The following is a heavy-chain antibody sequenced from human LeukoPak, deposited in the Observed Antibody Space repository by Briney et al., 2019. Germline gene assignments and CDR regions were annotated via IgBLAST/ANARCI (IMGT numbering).Heavy chain of an antibody. Sequence: GGSLRLSCAASGFTFSSYIMNWVRQAPGKGLEWVSSISSSSSYIYYADSVKGRFTISRDNAKNSLYLQMNSLRAEDTAVYYCARERVDGSGFDYWGQGTLVTVSS. CDR1: GFTFSSYI. V-gene: IGHV3-21*01. CDR3: ARERVDGSGFDY. CDR2: ISSSSSYI. D-gene: IGHD6-19*01. J-gene: IGHJ4*02.